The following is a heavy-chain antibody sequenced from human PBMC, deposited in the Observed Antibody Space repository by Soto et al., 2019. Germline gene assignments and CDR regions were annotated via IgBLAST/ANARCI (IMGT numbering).Heavy chain of an antibody. CDR1: GYRFAGYW. D-gene: IGHD3-22*01. CDR3: ARQIYDSDTGPNFQYYFDS. J-gene: IGHJ4*02. V-gene: IGHV5-10-1*01. Sequence: GGSLKTSCNGSGYRFAGYWITWVRQKPGKGLEWMGRIDPSDSQTYYSPSFRGHVTISATKSITTVFLQWSSLRASDTAMYYCARQIYDSDTGPNFQYYFDSWGQGTPVTVSS. CDR2: IDPSDSQT.